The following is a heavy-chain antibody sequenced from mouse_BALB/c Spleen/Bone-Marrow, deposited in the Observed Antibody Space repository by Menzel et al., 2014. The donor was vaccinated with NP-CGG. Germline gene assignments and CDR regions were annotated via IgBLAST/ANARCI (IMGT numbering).Heavy chain of an antibody. CDR3: ARIPYDGYPSY. Sequence: VQLKDSGPGLVKPSQSLSLTCSVTGYSITSGYYWNWIRQFPGNELEWMGYIRYDGNNNYNPSLKNRISITRDTSKNQFFLKLNSVTTEDTATYCCARIPYDGYPSYWGQGTLVTVSA. CDR2: IRYDGNN. D-gene: IGHD2-3*01. V-gene: IGHV3-6*02. J-gene: IGHJ3*01. CDR1: GYSITSGYY.